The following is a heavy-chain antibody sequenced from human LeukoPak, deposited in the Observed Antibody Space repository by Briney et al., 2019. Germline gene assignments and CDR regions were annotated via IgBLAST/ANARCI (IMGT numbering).Heavy chain of an antibody. V-gene: IGHV3-30*02. D-gene: IGHD1-20*01. CDR3: AKDAVNWSLPHFDC. Sequence: PGGSLRLSCAASGFTFSSYGMHWVRQAPGKGLEWVAFIRYDGSIKYYADSVKGRFTISRDNSKNTLYLQMNSLRAEDTAMYYCAKDAVNWSLPHFDCWGQGTLVTVSS. CDR1: GFTFSSYG. CDR2: IRYDGSIK. J-gene: IGHJ4*02.